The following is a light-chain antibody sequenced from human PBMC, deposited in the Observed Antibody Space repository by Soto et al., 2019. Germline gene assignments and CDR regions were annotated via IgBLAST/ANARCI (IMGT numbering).Light chain of an antibody. Sequence: QSALTQPPSASGSPGQSVTISCTGTSSVVGAYNFVSWYQQYPGKAPKLMIYGVTKRPSGVPDRFSGSKSGNTASLTVSGLEADDEADYYCSSYAGSDNLLFGGGTKLTVL. CDR2: GVT. V-gene: IGLV2-8*01. CDR3: SSYAGSDNLL. J-gene: IGLJ2*01. CDR1: SSVVGAYNF.